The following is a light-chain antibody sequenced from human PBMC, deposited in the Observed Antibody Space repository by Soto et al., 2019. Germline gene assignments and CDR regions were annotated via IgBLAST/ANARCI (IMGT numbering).Light chain of an antibody. V-gene: IGLV3-21*02. CDR1: NIASKS. CDR3: QVWDSSSDPSYV. CDR2: DDN. J-gene: IGLJ1*01. Sequence: SYELTQPPSVSVAPGQTARITCGGNNIASKSVHWYQQKPGQAPVLVVSDDNDRPSGILERFSGSNSGNTATLTISRVEAGDEADYYCQVWDSSSDPSYVFGTGTKVTVL.